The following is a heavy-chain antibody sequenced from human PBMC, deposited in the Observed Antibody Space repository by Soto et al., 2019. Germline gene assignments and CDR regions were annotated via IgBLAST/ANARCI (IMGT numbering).Heavy chain of an antibody. Sequence: SVKVSCKASGDTFTIFAISWVRQAPGQGLEWMGGIIPTIGTTNYAQRFQGRITITGDESAGTAYMELSSLKSEDTAVYYCARDLGSGYDPGDYWGQGTLVTVSS. V-gene: IGHV1-69*13. D-gene: IGHD5-12*01. J-gene: IGHJ4*02. CDR1: GDTFTIFA. CDR3: ARDLGSGYDPGDY. CDR2: IIPTIGTT.